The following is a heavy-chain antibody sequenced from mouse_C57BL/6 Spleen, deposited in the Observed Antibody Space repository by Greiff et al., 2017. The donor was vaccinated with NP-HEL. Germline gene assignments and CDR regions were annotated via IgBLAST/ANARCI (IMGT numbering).Heavy chain of an antibody. D-gene: IGHD1-1*01. CDR1: GFTFTDYY. Sequence: EVQLQQSGPVLVKPGPSVKISCKASGFTFTDYYMHWVKQSHGKSLEWIGLVYPYNGGTSYNQKFKGKATLTVDTSSSTAYMELNSLTSEDSAVYYCAREKITTVVDYYAMDYWGQGTSVTVSS. J-gene: IGHJ4*01. CDR3: AREKITTVVDYYAMDY. V-gene: IGHV1-36*01. CDR2: VYPYNGGT.